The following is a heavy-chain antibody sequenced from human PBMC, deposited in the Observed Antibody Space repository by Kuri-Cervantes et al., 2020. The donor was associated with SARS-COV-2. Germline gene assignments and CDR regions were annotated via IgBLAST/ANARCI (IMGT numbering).Heavy chain of an antibody. CDR1: GFTFSSYW. J-gene: IGHJ4*02. D-gene: IGHD6-13*01. CDR3: AKDIIAAAGMTIDY. Sequence: GGSLRLSCAASGFTFSSYWMSWVRQAPGKGLEWVANIKQDGSEKYYVDSVKGRFTISRDNAKNSLYLQMNSLRAEDTAVHYCAKDIIAAAGMTIDYWGQGTLVTVSS. V-gene: IGHV3-7*01. CDR2: IKQDGSEK.